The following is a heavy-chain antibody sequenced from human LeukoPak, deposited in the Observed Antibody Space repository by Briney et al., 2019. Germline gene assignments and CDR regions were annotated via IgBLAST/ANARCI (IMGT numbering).Heavy chain of an antibody. CDR2: VSNSGSSI. CDR3: ARDGAYSASNF. V-gene: IGHV3-11*01. Sequence: GGSLRLSWAASGFTFSDEYMSWIRQAPGKGLEWISCVSNSGSSIYYADSVKGRFSISRDNVKNSLYLQMNSLRVEDTAVYYCARDGAYSASNFWGQGTMVAVSS. CDR1: GFTFSDEY. J-gene: IGHJ3*01. D-gene: IGHD6-13*01.